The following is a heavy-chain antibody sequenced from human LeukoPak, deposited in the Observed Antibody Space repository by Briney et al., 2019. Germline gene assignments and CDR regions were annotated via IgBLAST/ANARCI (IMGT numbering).Heavy chain of an antibody. V-gene: IGHV3-23*01. J-gene: IGHJ6*02. CDR1: GFTSISYA. D-gene: IGHD3-16*01. Sequence: GSLRLSCVGSGFTSISYALTWARQAPGKGLEWVSGISGGGVTTYYADSVKGRFTISRDNSKNTLYLQMNSLRADDTAIYYCARNQQLGGHSYYYYGMDVWGQGTTVTVSS. CDR3: ARNQQLGGHSYYYYGMDV. CDR2: ISGGGVTT.